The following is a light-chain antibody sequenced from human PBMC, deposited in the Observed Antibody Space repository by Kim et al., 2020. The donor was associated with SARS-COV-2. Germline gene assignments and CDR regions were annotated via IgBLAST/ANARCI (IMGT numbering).Light chain of an antibody. Sequence: QSALTQPASVSGSPGQSNTISCTGTSSDIDDYNYVSWYQQHPGKAPKLMIYEVTKRPSGVSYRFSGSKSGNTASLTISGLQAEDEADYYCSSYTSSSGLMVFGGGTQLTVL. CDR1: SSDIDDYNY. CDR3: SSYTSSSGLMV. V-gene: IGLV2-14*01. CDR2: EVT. J-gene: IGLJ3*02.